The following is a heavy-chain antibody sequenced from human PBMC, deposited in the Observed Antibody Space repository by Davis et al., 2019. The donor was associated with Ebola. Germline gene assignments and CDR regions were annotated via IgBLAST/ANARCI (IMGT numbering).Heavy chain of an antibody. J-gene: IGHJ6*02. CDR3: ARGRGTYYYYGMDV. CDR2: ISYDGSNK. CDR1: GFPFSSFA. Sequence: PGGSLRPPCAAPGFPFSSFAMHWVRQAPGKGLEWVAVISYDGSNKYYADSVKGRFTISRDNSKNTLYLQMNSLRAEDTAVYYCARGRGTYYYYGMDVWGQGTTVTVSS. D-gene: IGHD3-10*01. V-gene: IGHV3-30-3*01.